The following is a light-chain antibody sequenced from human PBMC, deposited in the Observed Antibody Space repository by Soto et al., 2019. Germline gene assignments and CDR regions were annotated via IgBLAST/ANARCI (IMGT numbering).Light chain of an antibody. V-gene: IGKV1-5*03. J-gene: IGKJ1*01. CDR3: QQYSIYAT. Sequence: DIQMTQSPSTLSASVGDRVTITCRASQTISNYLNWYQQRPGKAPKLLIYSSSILQNGVPTRFSGSGSGTDFTLTISSLQPDDFATYYCQQYSIYATFGQGTRVEIK. CDR2: SSS. CDR1: QTISNY.